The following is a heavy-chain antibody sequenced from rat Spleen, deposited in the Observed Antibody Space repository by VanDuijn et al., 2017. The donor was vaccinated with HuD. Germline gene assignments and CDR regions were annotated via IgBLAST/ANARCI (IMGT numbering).Heavy chain of an antibody. CDR1: GITFTNYW. Sequence: EVQLVESGGGLVQPGGSLKLSCVASGITFTNYWMTWILQAPGKGLEWIASIANTGDSTYYLDSVKGRFTISRNNAKSTLYLQMTSLRSEDTATYYCSPLPGRNLAYWGQGVVVTVSS. J-gene: IGHJ2*01. V-gene: IGHV5-31*01. CDR3: SPLPGRNLAY. CDR2: IANTGDST. D-gene: IGHD1-4*01.